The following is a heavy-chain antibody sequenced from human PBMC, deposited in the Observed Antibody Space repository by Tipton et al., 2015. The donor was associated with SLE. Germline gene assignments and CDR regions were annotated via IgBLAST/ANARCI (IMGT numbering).Heavy chain of an antibody. CDR1: GGSIGPYY. CDR2: IYFDGNS. V-gene: IGHV4-59*07. D-gene: IGHD3-3*01. Sequence: TLSLTCTVSGGSIGPYYWHWIRQSPGKALEWIGYIYFDGNSNGRGNYNPSLKSRVTMSVDPSKMQFSLNLNSVTAADTAVYYCARVGRTDYDLPPYYFDYWGQGTLVTVSS. CDR3: ARVGRTDYDLPPYYFDY. J-gene: IGHJ4*02.